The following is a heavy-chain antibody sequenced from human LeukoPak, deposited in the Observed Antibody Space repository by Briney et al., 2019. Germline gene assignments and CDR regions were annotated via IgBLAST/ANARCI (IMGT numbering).Heavy chain of an antibody. J-gene: IGHJ4*02. CDR1: GFTLSSHT. V-gene: IGHV3-48*01. Sequence: GGSLRLSCAASGFTLSSHTMNWVRQAPGKGLEWVSYISSSSRTKYYADSVKGRFTISRDNAKNSLYLQMNSLRAEDTAVYYCARDLFYDSSVSYWGQGTLVTVSS. D-gene: IGHD3-22*01. CDR2: ISSSSRTK. CDR3: ARDLFYDSSVSY.